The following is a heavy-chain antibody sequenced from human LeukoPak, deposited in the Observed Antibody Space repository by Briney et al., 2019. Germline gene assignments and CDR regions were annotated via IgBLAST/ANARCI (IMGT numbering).Heavy chain of an antibody. Sequence: GGSLRLSCAASGFTFSSYGMHWVRQAPGKGLEWVAVIWYDGSNKYYADSVKGRFTISRGNSKNTLYLQMNSLRAEDTAVYYCSLSPDCYGSDGRRYWGQGTLVTVSS. D-gene: IGHD3-10*01. CDR3: SLSPDCYGSDGRRY. J-gene: IGHJ4*02. CDR2: IWYDGSNK. V-gene: IGHV3-33*01. CDR1: GFTFSSYG.